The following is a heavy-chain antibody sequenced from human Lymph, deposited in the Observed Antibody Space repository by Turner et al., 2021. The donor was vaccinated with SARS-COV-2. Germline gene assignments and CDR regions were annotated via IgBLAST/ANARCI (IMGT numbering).Heavy chain of an antibody. CDR3: ATDRKKWLVKTGDGMDV. CDR2: CDREDGAT. Sequence: QVQPVQSGAELMQPGPSVRVSCKVSGYTLTELPMDCVRQARGKGLGWGGGCDREDGATSYAQKFQARETMATDTSIDTEYMELSTLRSEDTAVYYGATDRKKWLVKTGDGMDVWGQGTTVTVSS. V-gene: IGHV1-24*01. CDR1: GYTLTELP. J-gene: IGHJ6*02. D-gene: IGHD6-19*01.